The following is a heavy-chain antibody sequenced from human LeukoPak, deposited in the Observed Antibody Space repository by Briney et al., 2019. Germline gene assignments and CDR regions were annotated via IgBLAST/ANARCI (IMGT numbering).Heavy chain of an antibody. CDR1: GGSISSSNW. V-gene: IGHV4-4*02. Sequence: SETLSLTCAVSGGSISSSNWWSWVRQPPGKGLEWIGEIYHSGSTNYNPSLKSRVTISVDKSKNQFSLKLSSVTAADTAVYYCARGSGYFDWTISDGDLDYWGQGTLVTVSS. CDR2: IYHSGST. J-gene: IGHJ4*02. D-gene: IGHD3-9*01. CDR3: ARGSGYFDWTISDGDLDY.